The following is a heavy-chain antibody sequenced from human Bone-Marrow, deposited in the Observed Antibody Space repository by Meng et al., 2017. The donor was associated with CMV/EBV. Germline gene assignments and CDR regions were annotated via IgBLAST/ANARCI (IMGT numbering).Heavy chain of an antibody. Sequence: GESLKISCAASGFTFDDYGMSWVRQAPGKGLEWVSGINWNGGSTGYADSVKGRFTISRDNAKNSLYLQMTSLRAEDTAVYYCAREGYWAYYFDKWGQGTLVTVSS. CDR1: GFTFDDYG. J-gene: IGHJ4*02. CDR3: AREGYWAYYFDK. D-gene: IGHD1-26*01. V-gene: IGHV3-20*04. CDR2: INWNGGST.